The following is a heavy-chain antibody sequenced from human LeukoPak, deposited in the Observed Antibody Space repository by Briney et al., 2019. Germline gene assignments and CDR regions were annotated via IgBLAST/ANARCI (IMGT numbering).Heavy chain of an antibody. J-gene: IGHJ4*02. CDR2: MYYSGST. Sequence: SETLSLTCTVSGGSVSSYYWSWIRQPPGKGLEWIGYMYYSGSTNCNPSLKSRVTISVDTSKNQFSLKLNSVTAADTAVYYCARGPTYYDYVWGSYCYDYWGQGTLVTVSS. D-gene: IGHD3-16*02. CDR3: ARGPTYYDYVWGSYCYDY. V-gene: IGHV4-59*08. CDR1: GGSVSSYY.